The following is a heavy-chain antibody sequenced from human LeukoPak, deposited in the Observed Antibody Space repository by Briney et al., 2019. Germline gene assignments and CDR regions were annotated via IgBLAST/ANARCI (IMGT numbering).Heavy chain of an antibody. D-gene: IGHD1-1*01. CDR1: GYTITGYY. V-gene: IGHV1-2*02. Sequence: AASVKVSCKAFGYTITGYYIHWVRPAPGQGLEWMGWINPNNGGTNSAQKFQGRVTMTRDTSIGTAYMELNRLTYDDTAVYYCGRDRHWNQGNFDYWGQGTLVTVSS. CDR2: INPNNGGT. J-gene: IGHJ4*02. CDR3: GRDRHWNQGNFDY.